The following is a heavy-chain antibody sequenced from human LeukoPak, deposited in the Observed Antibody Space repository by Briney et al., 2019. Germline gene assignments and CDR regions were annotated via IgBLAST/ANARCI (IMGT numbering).Heavy chain of an antibody. Sequence: PSETLSLTCTVPGGSISSYYWSWIRQPPGKGLEWIGYIYHRGNTNCNPSLKSRVTISVDVSKNQFSLQLSSVTAADTAVYYCARLLSPTAYTTLYYFDYWGQGTLGGVSS. J-gene: IGHJ4*02. CDR2: IYHRGNT. CDR3: ARLLSPTAYTTLYYFDY. V-gene: IGHV4-59*12. D-gene: IGHD3-16*01. CDR1: GGSISSYY.